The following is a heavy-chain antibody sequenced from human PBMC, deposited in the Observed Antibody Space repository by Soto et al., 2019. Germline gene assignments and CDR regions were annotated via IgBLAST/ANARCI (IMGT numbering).Heavy chain of an antibody. V-gene: IGHV5-10-1*03. CDR3: ARHTTTLEAGRGPVYYYYSGMDV. Sequence: EVQLVQSGAEVKKPGESLRISCKGSGYSFTSYWISWVRQMPGKGLEWMGRIDPSDSYTNYSPSFQGHVTISADKSISTAYLQWSSLKASDTAMYYCARHTTTLEAGRGPVYYYYSGMDVWGQGTTVTVSS. CDR2: IDPSDSYT. CDR1: GYSFTSYW. J-gene: IGHJ6*01. D-gene: IGHD6-13*01.